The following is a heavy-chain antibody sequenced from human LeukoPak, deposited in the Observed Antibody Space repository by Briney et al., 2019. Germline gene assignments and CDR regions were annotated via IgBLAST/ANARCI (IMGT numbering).Heavy chain of an antibody. D-gene: IGHD2-15*01. V-gene: IGHV3-23*01. CDR1: GFTFSSYV. CDR2: ITANGGNT. J-gene: IGHJ6*03. CDR3: AKAAYCSGADCLHTRSGAYYYYYMDV. Sequence: GGSLRLSCAASGFTFSSYVMNWVRQAPGTGLEWVSGITANGGNTFYADSVKGRFTMSSDNSKDTLYLQMNSLRAEDTAVYYCAKAAYCSGADCLHTRSGAYYYYYMDVWGKGTPVTVSS.